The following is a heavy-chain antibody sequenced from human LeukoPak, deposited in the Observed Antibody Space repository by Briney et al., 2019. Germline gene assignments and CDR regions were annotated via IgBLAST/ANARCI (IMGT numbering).Heavy chain of an antibody. CDR2: INPNSGGT. CDR1: GYTFTGYY. J-gene: IGHJ4*02. D-gene: IGHD6-19*01. CDR3: ARYSSGSEGYYYFDY. V-gene: IGHV1-2*06. Sequence: ASVKVSCKASGYTFTGYYMHWVRQAPGQGLEWMGRINPNSGGTNYAQKFQGRVTMTRDTSISTAYMELSRLRSDDTAVYYCARYSSGSEGYYYFDYWGQGTLVTVSS.